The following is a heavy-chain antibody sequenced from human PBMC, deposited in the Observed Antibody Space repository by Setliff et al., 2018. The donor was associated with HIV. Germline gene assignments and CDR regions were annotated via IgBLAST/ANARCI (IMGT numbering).Heavy chain of an antibody. CDR2: IYYSGST. V-gene: IGHV4-61*01. Sequence: SETLSLTCTVSGGSISSSSYYWSWIRQPPGKGLEWIGYIYYSGSTNYNPSLKSRVTISVNTSKNQFSLKLSSVTAADTAVYYCARISDDYSRFFYYMDVWGKGTTVTVSS. CDR1: GGSISSSSYY. J-gene: IGHJ6*03. CDR3: ARISDDYSRFFYYMDV. D-gene: IGHD4-4*01.